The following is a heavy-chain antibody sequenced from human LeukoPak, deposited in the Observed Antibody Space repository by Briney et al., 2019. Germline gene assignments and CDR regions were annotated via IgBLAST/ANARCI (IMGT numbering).Heavy chain of an antibody. CDR3: ARLGPAPPPSSSFFDY. CDR2: IYPGDSDT. CDR1: GYSFTNYW. Sequence: GESLKISCKGSGYSFTNYWITRVRQMPGKGLEWMGIIYPGDSDTRYSPSFQGQVTISVDKSISTAYLQWSSLKASDTAMYYCARLGPAPPPSSSFFDYWGQGTLVTVSS. V-gene: IGHV5-51*01. D-gene: IGHD6-6*01. J-gene: IGHJ4*02.